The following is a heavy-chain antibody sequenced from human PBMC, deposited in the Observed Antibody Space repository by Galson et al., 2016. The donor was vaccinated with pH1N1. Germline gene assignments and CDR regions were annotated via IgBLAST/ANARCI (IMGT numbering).Heavy chain of an antibody. CDR3: ARHQSSSDDYFFYSMAV. CDR1: GYIFSTFW. CDR2: VYPGDSDT. D-gene: IGHD6-6*01. J-gene: IGHJ6*02. V-gene: IGHV5-51*01. Sequence: QSGAEVKKPGESLKISCKGSGYIFSTFWIGWVRQMPGKGLEWMGIVYPGDSDTRYNPSFKGQVTISVDKSISTAYLQWSSRKASDSAIDFCARHQSSSDDYFFYSMAVWGQVTTVTVSS.